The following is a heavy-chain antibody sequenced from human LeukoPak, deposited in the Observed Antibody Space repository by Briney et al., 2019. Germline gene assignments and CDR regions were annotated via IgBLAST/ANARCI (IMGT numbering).Heavy chain of an antibody. Sequence: GGSLRLSCAASGFTFSSYSMNWVRQAPGKGLEWVSYISSSSSTIYYADSVKGRFTISRDNAKNSLYLQMNSLRAEDTAVYYCARDYVDGYNLVGAFDIWGQGTMVTVSS. CDR3: ARDYVDGYNLVGAFDI. V-gene: IGHV3-48*01. CDR2: ISSSSSTI. CDR1: GFTFSSYS. D-gene: IGHD5-24*01. J-gene: IGHJ3*02.